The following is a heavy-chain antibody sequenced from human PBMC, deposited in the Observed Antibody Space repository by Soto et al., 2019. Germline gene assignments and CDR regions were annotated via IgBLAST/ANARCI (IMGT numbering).Heavy chain of an antibody. CDR1: GGSISSGGYS. CDR3: ARPGRDWGSPEY. CDR2: IYHSGST. J-gene: IGHJ4*02. D-gene: IGHD7-27*01. Sequence: TLSLTCAVSGGSISSGGYSWSWIRQPPGKGLEWIGYIYHSGSTYYNPSLKSRVTISVDRSKNQFSLNLNSVTAADTAVYYCARPGRDWGSPEYWGQGTRVTVSS. V-gene: IGHV4-30-2*01.